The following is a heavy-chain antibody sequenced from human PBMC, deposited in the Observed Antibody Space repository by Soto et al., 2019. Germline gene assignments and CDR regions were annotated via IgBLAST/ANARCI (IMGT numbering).Heavy chain of an antibody. D-gene: IGHD3-22*01. J-gene: IGHJ3*02. CDR2: IYYSGST. CDR3: ARANLITMIASFDI. Sequence: SETLSLTCTVSGCSISSYYWSWIRQPPGKGLEWIGYIYYSGSTNYNPSLKSRVTISVDTSKNQFSLKLSSVTAADTAVYYCARANLITMIASFDIWGQGTMVTVSS. V-gene: IGHV4-59*01. CDR1: GCSISSYY.